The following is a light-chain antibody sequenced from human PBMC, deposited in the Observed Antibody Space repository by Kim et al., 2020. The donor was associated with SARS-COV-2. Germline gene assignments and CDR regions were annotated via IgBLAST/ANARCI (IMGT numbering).Light chain of an antibody. CDR3: NSRDSSGNHYV. CDR2: GKN. V-gene: IGLV3-19*01. CDR1: SLRSYH. J-gene: IGLJ1*01. Sequence: SSELTQDPAVSVALGQTVRITCQGDSLRSYHASWYQQKPGQAPVLVSYGKNNRPSGIPDRFSGSSSGNTASLTITGAPAEDEADYYCNSRDSSGNHYVFG.